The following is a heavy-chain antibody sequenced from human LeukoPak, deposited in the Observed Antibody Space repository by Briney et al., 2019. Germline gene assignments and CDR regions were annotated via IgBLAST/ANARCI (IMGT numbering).Heavy chain of an antibody. CDR1: GYTFTSYW. CDR3: ARRTPDGYNFDY. CDR2: IFPGDSDI. D-gene: IGHD5-24*01. Sequence: GESLKISCKGSGYTFTSYWIGWVRQMPGEGLEWMGIIFPGDSDIRYSPSFQGQVTISADKSITTAYLQWSSLKASDTAMYYCARRTPDGYNFDYWGREPWSPSPQ. J-gene: IGHJ4*02. V-gene: IGHV5-51*01.